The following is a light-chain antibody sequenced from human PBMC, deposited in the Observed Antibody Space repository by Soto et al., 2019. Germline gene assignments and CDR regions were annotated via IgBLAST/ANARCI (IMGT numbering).Light chain of an antibody. CDR3: QQYHNLWT. V-gene: IGKV3D-15*01. CDR2: GAS. J-gene: IGKJ1*01. Sequence: EIVMTQSPATLSVSPGERATLSCRASQSVNIYLAWYQQKPGQAPRLLIFGASSRATGIPARFSGSGSGTEFNLTISSLQSEDFAVYYCQQYHNLWTFGQGTEVEIK. CDR1: QSVNIY.